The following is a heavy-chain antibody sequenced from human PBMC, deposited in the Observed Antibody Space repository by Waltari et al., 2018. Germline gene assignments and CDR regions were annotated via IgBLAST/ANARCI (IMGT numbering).Heavy chain of an antibody. CDR3: ARGGIAAVGTVDY. CDR2: LYTSGST. Sequence: QVQLQESGPGLVKPSQTLSLTCTVSGGSISSGSHYWSWIRQPAGKGLVWIGYLYTSGSTNYNPSLKSRVTISVDTSKNQFSLKLSSVTAADTAVYYCARGGIAAVGTVDYWGQGTLVTVSS. CDR1: GGSISSGSHY. J-gene: IGHJ4*02. V-gene: IGHV4-61*09. D-gene: IGHD6-13*01.